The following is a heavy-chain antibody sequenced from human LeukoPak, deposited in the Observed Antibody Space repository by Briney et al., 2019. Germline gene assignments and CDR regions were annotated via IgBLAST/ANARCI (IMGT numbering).Heavy chain of an antibody. D-gene: IGHD2-15*01. Sequence: PGGSLRLSCVASGFSFSSFAMSWVREAPGKGLEGVAGISGGGGSAYCADSVKGRVTISRDNSKNTLSLQMNSLRAEDTAVYYCAKGIVLRGYCSGGSCYPADFWGQGTLVSVSS. CDR1: GFSFSSFA. V-gene: IGHV3-23*01. CDR2: ISGGGGSA. CDR3: AKGIVLRGYCSGGSCYPADF. J-gene: IGHJ4*02.